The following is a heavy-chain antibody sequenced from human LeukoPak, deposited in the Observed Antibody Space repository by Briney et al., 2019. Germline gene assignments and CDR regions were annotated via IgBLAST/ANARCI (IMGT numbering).Heavy chain of an antibody. CDR1: GFTFSSYE. D-gene: IGHD3-10*01. CDR3: AREGGITLLRGTFDY. Sequence: GGSLRLSCAASGFTFSSYEMNWVRQAPGKGLEWVSYISSSGSTRYYADSVKGRFTISRDNAKNSLYLQMNSLRAEDTAVYYCAREGGITLLRGTFDYWGQGTLVTVSS. V-gene: IGHV3-48*03. J-gene: IGHJ4*02. CDR2: ISSSGSTR.